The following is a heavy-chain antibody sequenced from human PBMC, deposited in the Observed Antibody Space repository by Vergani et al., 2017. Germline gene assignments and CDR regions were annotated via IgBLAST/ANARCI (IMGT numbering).Heavy chain of an antibody. CDR1: GGSISSGSHY. CDR2: IYTSGTT. J-gene: IGHJ4*02. D-gene: IGHD3-22*01. CDR3: ASNGYYCLDY. Sequence: QVQLQESGPGLVKPSQTLSLTCTVSGGSISSGSHYWSWIRQPAGKGLEWIGRIYTSGTTYYNPSLKSRVTMSVDTSKNQFSLKLSSVTAADTAVYYCASNGYYCLDYWGRGTLVTVSS. V-gene: IGHV4-61*02.